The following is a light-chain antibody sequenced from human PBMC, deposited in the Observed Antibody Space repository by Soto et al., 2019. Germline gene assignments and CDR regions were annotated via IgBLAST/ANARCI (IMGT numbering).Light chain of an antibody. CDR3: EQAGSFPIT. J-gene: IGKJ5*01. V-gene: IGKV1-12*01. CDR2: DAS. CDR1: QNIWRL. Sequence: DIQMSQSPSSVSASVGDRVTITYRASQNIWRLLDWYQQKPGKAPELLIYDASSLQSGVPPRFRGSGSGTDFTLTISSLQPEDFETYYCEQAGSFPITFGQGTRLEIK.